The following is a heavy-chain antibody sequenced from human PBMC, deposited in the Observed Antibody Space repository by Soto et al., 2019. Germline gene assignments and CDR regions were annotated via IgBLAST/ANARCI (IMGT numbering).Heavy chain of an antibody. J-gene: IGHJ4*02. CDR3: ARQQLDRRYYFDY. CDR2: ISAYNGNT. CDR1: GYTFTSYG. V-gene: IGHV1-18*01. D-gene: IGHD6-13*01. Sequence: ASVKVSCKASGYTFTSYGISWVRQAPGQGLEWMGWISAYNGNTNYAQKLQARVTMTTDTSTSTAYMELRSLRSDDTAWYYGARQQLDRRYYFDYWGQGTLVTVSS.